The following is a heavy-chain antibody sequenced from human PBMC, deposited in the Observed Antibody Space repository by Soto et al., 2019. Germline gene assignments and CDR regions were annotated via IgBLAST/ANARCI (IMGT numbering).Heavy chain of an antibody. D-gene: IGHD6-13*01. CDR1: GYTFTSYD. CDR2: MNPNSGNT. CDR3: ARGWGGQQLVIDAFDI. Sequence: ASVKVSCKASGYTFTSYDINWVRQATGQGLEWMGWMNPNSGNTGYAQKLQGRVTVTRNTSISTAYMELSSLRSEDTAVYYRARGWGGQQLVIDAFDIWGQGTMVTVSS. V-gene: IGHV1-8*01. J-gene: IGHJ3*02.